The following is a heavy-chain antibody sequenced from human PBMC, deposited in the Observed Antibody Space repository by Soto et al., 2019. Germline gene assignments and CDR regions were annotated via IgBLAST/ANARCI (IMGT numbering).Heavy chain of an antibody. D-gene: IGHD4-17*01. V-gene: IGHV1-18*01. CDR1: GYSFPTSG. CDR2: ISTYNGNT. J-gene: IGHJ4*02. CDR3: ARLLYGDYAY. Sequence: QAQLVQSGAEVKERGASVKVSCKASGYSFPTSGITWVRHAPGQGLDWMGWISTYNGNTNYAQKLQERVTLTTDTSTSTAYMELRSLRSDDTAVYYCARLLYGDYAYWGQGPLVTVSS.